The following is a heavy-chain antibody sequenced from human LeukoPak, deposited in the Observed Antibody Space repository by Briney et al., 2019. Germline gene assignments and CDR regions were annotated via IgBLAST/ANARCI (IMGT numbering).Heavy chain of an antibody. CDR2: IYYSGST. D-gene: IGHD2-15*01. CDR1: GASITTYF. V-gene: IGHV4-59*01. CDR3: ARGIGSFYYFDY. J-gene: IGHJ4*02. Sequence: PSETLSLTCTVSGASITTYFWSWIRQSPGQVLEWIGYIYYSGSTNYNPSLKSRVTISLDTSKNQFSLKLSSVTAADTAVYYCARGIGSFYYFDYWGQGARVTVSS.